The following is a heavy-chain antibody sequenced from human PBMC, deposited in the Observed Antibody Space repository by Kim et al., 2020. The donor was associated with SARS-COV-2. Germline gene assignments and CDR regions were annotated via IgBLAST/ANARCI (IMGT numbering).Heavy chain of an antibody. D-gene: IGHD6-13*01. J-gene: IGHJ4*02. CDR3: ARASSSWYWYFDY. Sequence: YAVSVKSRITINPDTSKNQFSLQLNSVTPEDTAVYYCARASSSWYWYFDYWGQGTLVTVSS. V-gene: IGHV6-1*01.